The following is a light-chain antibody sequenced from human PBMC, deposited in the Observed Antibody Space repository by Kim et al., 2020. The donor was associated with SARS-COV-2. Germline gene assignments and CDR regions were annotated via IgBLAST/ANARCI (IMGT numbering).Light chain of an antibody. J-gene: IGLJ2*01. CDR1: KLGDKY. Sequence: SYELTQPPSVSVSPGQTASITCSGDKLGDKYACWYQQKPGQSPVLVIYQDSKRPSGIPERFSGSNSGNTATLTISGTQAMDEADYYCQAWDSSTVVCGGGTQLTV. CDR3: QAWDSSTVV. V-gene: IGLV3-1*01. CDR2: QDS.